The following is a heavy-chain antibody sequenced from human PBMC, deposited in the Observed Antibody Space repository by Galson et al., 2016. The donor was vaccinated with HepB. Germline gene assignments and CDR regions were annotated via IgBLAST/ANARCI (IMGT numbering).Heavy chain of an antibody. V-gene: IGHV3-11*06. CDR3: ARVSRTYATHYFDS. Sequence: SLRLSCAASGFTFSDYHMSWIRQAPGRGPEWVSDISGSDIYSNYADSVKGRLTISRDNAKNSLYLQMNSLRVEDTAVYYCARVSRTYATHYFDSWGQGTLVTVSS. D-gene: IGHD2-2*01. CDR2: ISGSDIYS. J-gene: IGHJ4*02. CDR1: GFTFSDYH.